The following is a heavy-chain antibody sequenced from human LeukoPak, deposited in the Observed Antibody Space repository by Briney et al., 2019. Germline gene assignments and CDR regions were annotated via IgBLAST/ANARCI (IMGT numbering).Heavy chain of an antibody. CDR3: ARGPMIVVVMWAFDI. CDR1: GGSISSYY. Sequence: SETLSLTCTVSGGSISSYYWSWIRQPAGKGLEWIGRIYTSGSTNYNPSLKSRVTMSVDTSKNQFSLKLSSVTAADTAVYYCARGPMIVVVMWAFDIWGQGTMVTVPS. D-gene: IGHD3-22*01. CDR2: IYTSGST. V-gene: IGHV4-4*07. J-gene: IGHJ3*02.